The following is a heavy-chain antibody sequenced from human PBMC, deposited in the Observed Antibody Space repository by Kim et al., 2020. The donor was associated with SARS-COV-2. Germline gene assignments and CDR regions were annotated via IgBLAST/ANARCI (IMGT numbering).Heavy chain of an antibody. CDR1: GFTFSNAW. V-gene: IGHV3-15*01. CDR3: TTDYENGITFGGVIAVRPYYYYGMDV. J-gene: IGHJ6*02. D-gene: IGHD3-16*02. Sequence: GGSLRLSCAASGFTFSNAWMSWVRQAPGKGLEWVGRIKSKTDGGTTDYAAPVKGRFTISRDDSKNTLYLQMNSLKTEDTAVYYCTTDYENGITFGGVIAVRPYYYYGMDVWGQGTTVTVSS. CDR2: IKSKTDGGTT.